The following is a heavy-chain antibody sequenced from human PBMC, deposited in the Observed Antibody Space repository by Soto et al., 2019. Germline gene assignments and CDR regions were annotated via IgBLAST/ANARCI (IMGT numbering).Heavy chain of an antibody. D-gene: IGHD3-10*01. J-gene: IGHJ4*02. Sequence: QVQAVQSGAEVKKPGSSVKVSCTASGGTFSSYTITWVRQAPGQGLEWLGRIIRIFGVTNYAQKFPDRLTMSADRPTTTAYMELSSLSSAHTAVYYCVRDWESTNRTWGFGDSWGQGTLGAVSS. CDR1: GGTFSSYT. CDR3: VRDWESTNRTWGFGDS. CDR2: IIRIFGVT. V-gene: IGHV1-69*04.